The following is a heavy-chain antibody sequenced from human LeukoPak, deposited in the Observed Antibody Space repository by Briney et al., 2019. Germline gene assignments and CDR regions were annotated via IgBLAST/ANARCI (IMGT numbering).Heavy chain of an antibody. J-gene: IGHJ5*02. V-gene: IGHV1-8*01. CDR3: ARGSTVVVVAATQNWFDP. CDR1: GYTFTSYD. Sequence: ASVKVSCKASGYTFTSYDINWVRQATGQGLEWTGWMNPNSGNTGYAQKFQGRVTMTRNTSISTAYMELSSLRSEDTAVYYCARGSTVVVVAATQNWFDPWGQGTLVTVSS. CDR2: MNPNSGNT. D-gene: IGHD2-15*01.